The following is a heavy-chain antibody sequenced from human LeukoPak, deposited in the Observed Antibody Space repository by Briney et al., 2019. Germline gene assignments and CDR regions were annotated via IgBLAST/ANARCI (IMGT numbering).Heavy chain of an antibody. V-gene: IGHV1-69*13. CDR3: ARVGDCSSTSCYHYFDY. Sequence: SVKVSCKASGGTFSSYAISWVRQAPGQGLEWMGGSIPIFGTANYAQRFQGRVTITADESTSAAYMELSSLRSEDTAVYYCARVGDCSSTSCYHYFDYWGQGTLVTVSS. CDR1: GGTFSSYA. CDR2: SIPIFGTA. J-gene: IGHJ4*02. D-gene: IGHD2-2*01.